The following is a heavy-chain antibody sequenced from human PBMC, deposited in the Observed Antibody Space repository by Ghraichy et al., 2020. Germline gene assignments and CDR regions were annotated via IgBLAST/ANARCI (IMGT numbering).Heavy chain of an antibody. V-gene: IGHV1-58*01. J-gene: IGHJ3*02. Sequence: SVKVSCKASGFTFTSSAVQWVRQARGQRLEWIGWIVVGSGNTNYAQKFQERVTITRDMSTSTAYMELSSLRSEDTAVYYCAADRETYGDYLIDAFDIWGQGTMVTVSS. D-gene: IGHD4-17*01. CDR2: IVVGSGNT. CDR3: AADRETYGDYLIDAFDI. CDR1: GFTFTSSA.